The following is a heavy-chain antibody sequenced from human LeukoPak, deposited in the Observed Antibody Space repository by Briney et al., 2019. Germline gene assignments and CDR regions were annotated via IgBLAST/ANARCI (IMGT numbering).Heavy chain of an antibody. CDR2: INPSGDRT. D-gene: IGHD2-8*01. Sequence: GASVKVSCKTSGYTFPSHYMHWVRQAPGQGLEWMGAINPSGDRTNYAQNFRGRVTMTRDTSTSTLYRELSGLRSEDTAVYYCVREKVMAGKTFDFWGQGTLITVSS. J-gene: IGHJ4*02. V-gene: IGHV1-46*01. CDR3: VREKVMAGKTFDF. CDR1: GYTFPSHY.